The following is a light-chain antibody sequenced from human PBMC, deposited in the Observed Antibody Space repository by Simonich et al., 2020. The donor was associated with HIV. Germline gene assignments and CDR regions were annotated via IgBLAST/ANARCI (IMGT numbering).Light chain of an antibody. J-gene: IGLJ2*01. CDR3: QAWDSSPL. V-gene: IGLV3-1*01. CDR2: QDS. Sequence: SYELTQPPSVSVSPGQTASITCSGDKWGDKYACWYQQKPGQSPVLVIYQDSKRPSGIPGRFSGSNSGNTATLTISGTQAMDEADYYCQAWDSSPLFGGGTKLTVL. CDR1: KWGDKY.